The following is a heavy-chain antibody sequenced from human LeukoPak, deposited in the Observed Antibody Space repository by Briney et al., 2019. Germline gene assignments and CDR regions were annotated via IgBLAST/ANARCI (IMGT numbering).Heavy chain of an antibody. CDR3: AREESGGYFDY. CDR1: GFTFTNYY. V-gene: IGHV1-46*01. D-gene: IGHD2-8*02. J-gene: IGHJ4*02. CDR2: NSPTGSST. Sequence: GASVKVSCKASGFTFTNYYMHWVRQAPGQGIEWMGLNSPTGSSTNYAQKFRGRVTMTRDMSTTTVYMELSSLRSEDTAVYYCAREESGGYFDYWGQGTLVTVSS.